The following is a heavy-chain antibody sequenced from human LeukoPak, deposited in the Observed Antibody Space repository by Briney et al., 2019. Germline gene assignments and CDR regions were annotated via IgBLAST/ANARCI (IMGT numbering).Heavy chain of an antibody. CDR2: IYYSGST. D-gene: IGHD3-16*02. V-gene: IGHV4-34*01. CDR3: VNYVWGSYRYTWFDP. CDR1: GGSFSGYY. Sequence: SETLSLTCAVYGGSFSGYYWSWIRQPPGKGLEWIGSIYYSGSTYYNPSLKSRVTISVDTSKNQFSLKLSSVTAADTAVYYCVNYVWGSYRYTWFDPWGQGTLVTVSS. J-gene: IGHJ5*02.